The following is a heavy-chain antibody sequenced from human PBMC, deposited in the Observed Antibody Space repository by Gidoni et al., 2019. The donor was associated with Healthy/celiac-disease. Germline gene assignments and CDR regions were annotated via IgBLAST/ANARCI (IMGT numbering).Heavy chain of an antibody. Sequence: VQLLESGGGLVQPGGSLRLSLSASGFTFRSYAMSWVRPAPGKGLEWVSAISGSGGSTYYADSVKGRFTISRDNAKNTLYLQMNSLRAEDTAVYYCAKEMRIVVVPADDYWGQGTLVTVSS. J-gene: IGHJ4*02. CDR3: AKEMRIVVVPADDY. CDR1: GFTFRSYA. CDR2: ISGSGGST. V-gene: IGHV3-23*01. D-gene: IGHD2-2*01.